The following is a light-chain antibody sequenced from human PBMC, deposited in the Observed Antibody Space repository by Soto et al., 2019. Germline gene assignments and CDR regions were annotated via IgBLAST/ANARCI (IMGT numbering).Light chain of an antibody. J-gene: IGKJ1*01. CDR1: QSVINW. V-gene: IGKV1-5*03. CDR2: QAS. CDR3: QQYSSYWT. Sequence: IPMTQFATTRSADRGVGDDITFRASQSVINWLAWYQQKPGRAPKLLIYQASILESGVPSRFSRPGSDTDFTLTISNLQRDDFATYYCQQYSSYWTFGQGTKVDIK.